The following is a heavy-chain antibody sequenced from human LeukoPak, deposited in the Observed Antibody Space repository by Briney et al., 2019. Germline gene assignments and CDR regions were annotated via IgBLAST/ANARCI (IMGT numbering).Heavy chain of an antibody. J-gene: IGHJ4*02. CDR3: ARAARPPYSSPVDY. V-gene: IGHV1-8*01. Sequence: ASVKVSCKASGYRFTSYYINWVRQATGHGPEWMGWMNPHSGDADYAQKFQGRVTMTRSTSIDTAYMVLNSLTAEDTAVYYCARAARPPYSSPVDYWGQGTLVTVSS. CDR1: GYRFTSYY. CDR2: MNPHSGDA. D-gene: IGHD6-13*01.